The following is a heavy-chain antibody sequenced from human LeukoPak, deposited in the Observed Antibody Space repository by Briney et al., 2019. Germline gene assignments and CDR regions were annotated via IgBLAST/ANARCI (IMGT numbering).Heavy chain of an antibody. CDR2: ISWNSGSI. CDR3: AKDMVHYYDSSGYYSRDWYFDL. J-gene: IGHJ2*01. V-gene: IGHV3-9*01. CDR1: GFTFDDYA. Sequence: GGSLRLSCAASGFTFDDYAMPWVRQAPGKGLEWVSGISWNSGSIGYADSVKGRFTISRDNAKNSLYLQMNSLRAEDTALYYCAKDMVHYYDSSGYYSRDWYFDLWGRGTLVTVSS. D-gene: IGHD3-22*01.